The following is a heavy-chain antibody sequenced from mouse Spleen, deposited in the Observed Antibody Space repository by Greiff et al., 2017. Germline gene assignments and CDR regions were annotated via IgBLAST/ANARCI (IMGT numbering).Heavy chain of an antibody. V-gene: IGHV1-20*01. J-gene: IGHJ1*01. CDR1: GYSFTGYF. D-gene: IGHD1-2*01. CDR3: ARDEDYYGYNWYFDV. CDR2: INPYNGDT. Sequence: VQLQQSGPELVKPGDSVKISCKASGYSFTGYFMNWVMQSHGKSLEWIGRINPYNGDTFYNQKFKGKATLTVDKSSSTAHMELRSLTSEDSAVYYCARDEDYYGYNWYFDVWGAGTTVTVSS.